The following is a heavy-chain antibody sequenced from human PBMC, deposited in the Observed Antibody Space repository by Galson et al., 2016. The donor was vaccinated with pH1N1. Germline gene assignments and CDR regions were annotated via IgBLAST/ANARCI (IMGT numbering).Heavy chain of an antibody. CDR2: TYYMSKRYN. J-gene: IGHJ6*02. Sequence: CAISGDSVSSNTAAWYCIRQSPPRGLEGLGRTYYMSKRYNNYAVSEKSRINITTNTASNQISLQLKSGTPDDTAVYYCAMDYFGLDVWGQGTTVTVSS. V-gene: IGHV6-1*01. CDR3: AMDYFGLDV. CDR1: GDSVSSNTAA.